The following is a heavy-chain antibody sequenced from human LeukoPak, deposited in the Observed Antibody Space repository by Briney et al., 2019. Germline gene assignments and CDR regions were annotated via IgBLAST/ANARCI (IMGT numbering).Heavy chain of an antibody. D-gene: IGHD5-18*01. V-gene: IGHV3-7*01. CDR1: GFTFSSFC. CDR3: ARAPLLASDTRYYHGMDV. J-gene: IGHJ6*02. Sequence: PGGSLRLSCAASGFTFSSFCMAWARQAPGKGLEWVANIERDGSEKYYVESVKGRFTISRDNAKNSLYLQMNSLRAEDTAVYYCARAPLLASDTRYYHGMDVWGQGTTVTVSS. CDR2: IERDGSEK.